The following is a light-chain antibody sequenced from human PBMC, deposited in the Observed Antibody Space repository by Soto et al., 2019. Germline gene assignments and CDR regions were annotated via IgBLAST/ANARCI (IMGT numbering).Light chain of an antibody. CDR1: SSDVGSYNR. J-gene: IGLJ1*01. Sequence: QSALTQPPSGSGYPGQSVTISCTGTSSDVGSYNRVSWYQQPPGTAPKLMIYEVSNRPSGVPDRFSGSKSGNTASLTISGLQAEDEADYYCSSYTSSSTYVFGTGTKLTVL. CDR2: EVS. V-gene: IGLV2-18*02. CDR3: SSYTSSSTYV.